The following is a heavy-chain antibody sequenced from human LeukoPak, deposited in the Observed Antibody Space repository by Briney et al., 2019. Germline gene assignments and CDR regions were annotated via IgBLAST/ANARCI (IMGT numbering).Heavy chain of an antibody. D-gene: IGHD2-21*02. CDR3: ASNYCGGDCYSGPFDY. V-gene: IGHV1-69*06. J-gene: IGHJ4*02. Sequence: GASVKVSCKASGATFSSYAISWVRQAPGQGLEWMGRIIPIFGTANYAQKFQGRVTITADKSTSTAYMELSSLRSEDTDVYYCASNYCGGDCYSGPFDYWGQGTLVTVSS. CDR2: IIPIFGTA. CDR1: GATFSSYA.